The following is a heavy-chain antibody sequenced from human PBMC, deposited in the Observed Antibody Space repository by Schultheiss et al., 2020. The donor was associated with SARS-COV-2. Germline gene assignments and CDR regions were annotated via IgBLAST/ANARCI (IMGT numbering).Heavy chain of an antibody. CDR3: ARGNKGDAFDI. CDR1: GGTFSSYA. J-gene: IGHJ3*02. V-gene: IGHV1-69*13. Sequence: SVKVSCKASGGTFSSYAISWVRQAPGQGLEWMGGIIPIFGTANYAQKFQGRVTITADESTSTAYMELRSLRSDDTAVYYCARGNKGDAFDIWGQGTMVTVSS. CDR2: IIPIFGTA.